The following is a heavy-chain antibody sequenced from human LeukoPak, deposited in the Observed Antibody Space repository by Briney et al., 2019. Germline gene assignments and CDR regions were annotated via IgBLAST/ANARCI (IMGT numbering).Heavy chain of an antibody. CDR1: GGTFSSYA. D-gene: IGHD3-3*01. Sequence: ASVKVSCKASGGTFSSYAISRVRQAPGQGLEWMGGIIPIFGTANYAQKFQGRVTITTDESTSTAYMELSSLRSEDTAVYYCAYSLSTIFGVVISGDNWFDPWGQGTLVTVSS. CDR2: IIPIFGTA. J-gene: IGHJ5*02. CDR3: AYSLSTIFGVVISGDNWFDP. V-gene: IGHV1-69*05.